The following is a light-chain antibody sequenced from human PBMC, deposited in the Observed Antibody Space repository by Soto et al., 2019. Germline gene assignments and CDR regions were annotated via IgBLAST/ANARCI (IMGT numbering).Light chain of an antibody. CDR2: DVT. CDR3: SSYTSSGTLVV. CDR1: SSDVGGYNF. J-gene: IGLJ2*01. Sequence: QSVLTQPASVSGSPGQSITISCTGTSSDVGGYNFVSWFQQHPGKAPELLIYDVTRRLSGVSNRFSGSKSGNTASLTISGLQAEDEADYYCSSYTSSGTLVVFGGGTQLTVL. V-gene: IGLV2-14*03.